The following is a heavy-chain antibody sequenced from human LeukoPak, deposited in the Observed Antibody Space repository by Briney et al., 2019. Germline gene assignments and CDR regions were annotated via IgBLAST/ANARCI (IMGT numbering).Heavy chain of an antibody. CDR1: GFTLSSYA. J-gene: IGHJ3*02. D-gene: IGHD4-17*01. Sequence: TGGSLRLSCAASGFTLSSYAMSWVRQAPGKGLEWVSAISDTGNTYHADSVKGRFTISRDSSKNTLLLQMNRLRPEDTAVYYCARLTTVTTRAFDIWGQGTMVTVSS. V-gene: IGHV3-23*01. CDR2: ISDTGNT. CDR3: ARLTTVTTRAFDI.